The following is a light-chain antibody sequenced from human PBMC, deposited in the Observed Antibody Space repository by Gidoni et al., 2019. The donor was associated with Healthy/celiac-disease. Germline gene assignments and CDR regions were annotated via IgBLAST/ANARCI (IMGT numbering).Light chain of an antibody. CDR1: QSVSSN. V-gene: IGKV3-15*01. CDR3: QQYNNWPPWT. Sequence: ATLSVSPGERATLSCRASQSVSSNLAWYQQKPGQAPRLLIYGASTRATGIPARFSGSGSGTEFTLTISSLQSEDFAVYYCQQYNNWPPWTFGQGTKVEIK. CDR2: GAS. J-gene: IGKJ1*01.